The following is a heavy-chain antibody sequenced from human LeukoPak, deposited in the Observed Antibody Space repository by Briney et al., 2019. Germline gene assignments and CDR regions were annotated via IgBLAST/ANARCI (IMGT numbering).Heavy chain of an antibody. V-gene: IGHV4-34*12. D-gene: IGHD6-13*01. CDR2: IFYTGNT. CDR3: ARRPAGYTIDY. Sequence: SETLSLTCAVYGGSFSGYYWGWLRQPPGKGLEWIGSIFYTGNTHYNPSLESRVTIFVDTSKNQFSLRLTSVTAADTAVYYCARRPAGYTIDYWGQGTLVTVSS. J-gene: IGHJ4*02. CDR1: GGSFSGYY.